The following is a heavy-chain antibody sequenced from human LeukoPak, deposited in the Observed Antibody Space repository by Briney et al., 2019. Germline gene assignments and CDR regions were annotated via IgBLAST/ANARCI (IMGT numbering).Heavy chain of an antibody. CDR2: IRYDGSNK. D-gene: IGHD4-17*01. CDR1: GFTFSSYG. Sequence: GGSLGLSCVASGFTFSSYGMHWVRQPPGKGLEWVAFIRYDGSNKYYADSVKGRFTISRDNSRDTLHLQMNSLRAEDTAVYYCAKDNYDYGDYDGGDYWGQGTLVTVSS. J-gene: IGHJ4*02. V-gene: IGHV3-30*02. CDR3: AKDNYDYGDYDGGDY.